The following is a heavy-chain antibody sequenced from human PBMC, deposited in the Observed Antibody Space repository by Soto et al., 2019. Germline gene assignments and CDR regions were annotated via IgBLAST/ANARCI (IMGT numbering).Heavy chain of an antibody. CDR2: IWYDGSNK. CDR3: ARIKGGVDALDI. D-gene: IGHD3-16*01. V-gene: IGHV3-33*01. Sequence: ESGGGVVQPGNSLRLSCAASGFTFRSYGMHWVRQAPGKGLEWVAEIWYDGSNKNYVDSVKGRFTISRDNSKNTLYLQMNSLRAEDTAVYYCARIKGGVDALDIWGQGTMVTVSS. CDR1: GFTFRSYG. J-gene: IGHJ3*02.